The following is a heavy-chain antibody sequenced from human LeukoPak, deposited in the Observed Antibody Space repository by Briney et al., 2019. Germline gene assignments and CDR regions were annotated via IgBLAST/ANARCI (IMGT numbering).Heavy chain of an antibody. J-gene: IGHJ4*02. Sequence: PSETLSLTCTVSGGSLSSSSYYWGWIRQPPGTGLEWLGSIYYSGSTYYNPSLKSRVTISVDTSKNQFSLKLSSVTAADTAVYYCARHVSPRIAAAATYYFDYWGQGTLVTVSS. D-gene: IGHD6-13*01. V-gene: IGHV4-39*01. CDR1: GGSLSSSSYY. CDR3: ARHVSPRIAAAATYYFDY. CDR2: IYYSGST.